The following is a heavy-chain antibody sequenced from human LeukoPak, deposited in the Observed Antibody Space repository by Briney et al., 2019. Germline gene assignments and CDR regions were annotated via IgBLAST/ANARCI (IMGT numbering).Heavy chain of an antibody. Sequence: SETLSLTCAVYGGSFSGYYWNWIRQPPGKGLEWIGEINHSGSTNYNPSLKSRVTISVDTSKNQFSLNLSSVTAADTAVYYCAGSDYGEAFDIWGQGTMVTVSS. CDR3: AGSDYGEAFDI. V-gene: IGHV4-34*01. CDR1: GGSFSGYY. J-gene: IGHJ3*02. CDR2: INHSGST. D-gene: IGHD4-17*01.